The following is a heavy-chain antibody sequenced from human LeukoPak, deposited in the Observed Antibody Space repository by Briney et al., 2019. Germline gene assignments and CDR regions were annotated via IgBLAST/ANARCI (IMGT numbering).Heavy chain of an antibody. V-gene: IGHV1-69*01. Sequence: SVTVSCTASGGTFSSYAISWVRQAPGQGLEWMGGIIPIFGTANYAQKFQGRVTITADESTSTAYMELSSLRSEDTAVYYCARDIGDGIHRYSSGWHPGGNYFDYWGQGTLVTVSS. CDR2: IIPIFGTA. CDR3: ARDIGDGIHRYSSGWHPGGNYFDY. J-gene: IGHJ4*02. CDR1: GGTFSSYA. D-gene: IGHD6-19*01.